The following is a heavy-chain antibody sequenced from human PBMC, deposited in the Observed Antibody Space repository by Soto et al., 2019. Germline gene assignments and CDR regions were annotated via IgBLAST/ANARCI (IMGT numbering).Heavy chain of an antibody. CDR2: IYYSGST. CDR3: ARDPGSSGWYYFDY. CDR1: GGSISSYY. V-gene: IGHV4-59*01. J-gene: IGHJ4*02. D-gene: IGHD6-19*01. Sequence: SETLSLTCTVSGGSISSYYWSWIRQPPGKGLEWIGYIYYSGSTNYNPSLKSRVTISVDTSKSQFSLKLSSVTAADTAVYYCARDPGSSGWYYFDYWGQGTLVTVSS.